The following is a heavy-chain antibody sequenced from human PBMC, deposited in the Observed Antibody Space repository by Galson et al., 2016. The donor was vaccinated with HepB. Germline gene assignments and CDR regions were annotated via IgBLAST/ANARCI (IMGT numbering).Heavy chain of an antibody. J-gene: IGHJ4*02. Sequence: PRLSCAASGFTFSSYSMNWVRQAPGKGLEWVSSISSSSSYIYYADSVKGRFTISRDNAKNSLYLQMNSLRAEDTAVYYCARPSSSSWAFDYWGQGTLVTVSS. V-gene: IGHV3-21*01. CDR1: GFTFSSYS. D-gene: IGHD6-6*01. CDR2: ISSSSSYI. CDR3: ARPSSSSWAFDY.